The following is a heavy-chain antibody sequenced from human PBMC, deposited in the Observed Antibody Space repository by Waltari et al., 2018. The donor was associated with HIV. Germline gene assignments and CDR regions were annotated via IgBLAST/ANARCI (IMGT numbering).Heavy chain of an antibody. CDR3: ARDYVEAVHYGMDV. CDR2: IWYDGNNK. J-gene: IGHJ6*02. V-gene: IGHV3-33*01. D-gene: IGHD2-21*01. Sequence: QAQLVESGGGVVQPGRSLRLSCAASGFPFRSYGMHWVRKGPGKGLEWVAVIWYDGNNKYYADSVKGRFTISRDNSKNTLYLQMNSLRAEDTAVYHCARDYVEAVHYGMDVWGQGTMVTVSS. CDR1: GFPFRSYG.